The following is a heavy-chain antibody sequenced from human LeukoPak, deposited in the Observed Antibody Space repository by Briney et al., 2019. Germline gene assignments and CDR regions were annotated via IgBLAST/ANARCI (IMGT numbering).Heavy chain of an antibody. J-gene: IGHJ4*02. D-gene: IGHD3-22*01. CDR1: GFTFSSYW. CDR3: ARDGNDSSGYYFDY. CDR2: INSDGSST. V-gene: IGHV3-74*01. Sequence: PGGSLRLSCAASGFTFSSYWMHWVRQAPGKGLVWVSRINSDGSSTSYADSVKGRFTISRDNSKNTLYLQMNSLRAEDTAVYYCARDGNDSSGYYFDYWGQGTLVTVSS.